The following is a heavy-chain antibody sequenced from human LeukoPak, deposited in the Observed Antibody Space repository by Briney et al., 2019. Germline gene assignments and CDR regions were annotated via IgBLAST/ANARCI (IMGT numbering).Heavy chain of an antibody. Sequence: GGSLRLSCAASGFSFTMYGIHWVRQAPGKGLEWVAVISTDGNNEYYANPVKGRFTISRDNSKNTVYLQMTSLRTEDTAVYYCAKDQIGWAPGYVSGPLDQWGQGTLVTVSS. D-gene: IGHD6-19*01. CDR3: AKDQIGWAPGYVSGPLDQ. J-gene: IGHJ4*02. CDR1: GFSFTMYG. CDR2: ISTDGNNE. V-gene: IGHV3-30*18.